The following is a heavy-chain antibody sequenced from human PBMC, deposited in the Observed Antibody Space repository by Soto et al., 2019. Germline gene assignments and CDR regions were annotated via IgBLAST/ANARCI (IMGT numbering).Heavy chain of an antibody. CDR3: ARGLTRGGTIFGPYMDV. CDR2: IYSGGST. Sequence: GGSLRLSCAASGFTVSSNYMSWVRQAPGKGLEWVSVIYSGGSTYYADSVKGRFTISRHNSKNTLYLQMNSLRAEGTAVYYWARGLTRGGTIFGPYMDVWGKGTTVTVSS. CDR1: GFTVSSNY. D-gene: IGHD3-3*01. J-gene: IGHJ6*03. V-gene: IGHV3-53*04.